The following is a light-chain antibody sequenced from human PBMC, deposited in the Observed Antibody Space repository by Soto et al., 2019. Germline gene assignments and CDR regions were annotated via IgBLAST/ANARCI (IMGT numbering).Light chain of an antibody. CDR3: FSYAGSGTWV. CDR2: EVR. Sequence: QSVLTQPASVSGSPGQSITISCTGTSSDVGSYNLVSWYQHHPGKAPKLMIYEVRKPPSGVSNRFSGSKSGNTASLTISGLQAEDEADYYCFSYAGSGTWVFGGGTKLTVL. V-gene: IGLV2-23*02. J-gene: IGLJ3*02. CDR1: SSDVGSYNL.